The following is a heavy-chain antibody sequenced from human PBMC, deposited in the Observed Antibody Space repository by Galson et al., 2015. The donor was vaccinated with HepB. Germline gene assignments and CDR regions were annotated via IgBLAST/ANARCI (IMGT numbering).Heavy chain of an antibody. CDR1: GYTFTSYG. V-gene: IGHV1-18*04. CDR3: ARDSDYGDYVFGWFDP. Sequence: SVKVSCKASGYTFTSYGISWVRQAPGQGLEWMGWISAYNGNTNYAQKLQGRVTMTTDTSTSTAYMELRSPRSDDTAVYYCARDSDYGDYVFGWFDPWGQGTLVTVSS. CDR2: ISAYNGNT. D-gene: IGHD4-17*01. J-gene: IGHJ5*02.